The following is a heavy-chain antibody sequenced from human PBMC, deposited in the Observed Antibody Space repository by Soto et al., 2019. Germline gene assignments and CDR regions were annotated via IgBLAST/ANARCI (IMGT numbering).Heavy chain of an antibody. CDR2: ISVSGGIT. CDR1: GITLSSYA. V-gene: IGHV3-23*01. J-gene: IGHJ4*02. D-gene: IGHD5-18*01. CDR3: TKGGYSYVHIDY. Sequence: EVQLLESGGGLVQPGGSLRLSCAASGITLSSYAMSWVRQAPGKGLEWVSGISVSGGITYYADSVKGRFTIARDNSKSTVFLQMNSLRAEATAVYYCTKGGYSYVHIDYWGQGTLVTVPS.